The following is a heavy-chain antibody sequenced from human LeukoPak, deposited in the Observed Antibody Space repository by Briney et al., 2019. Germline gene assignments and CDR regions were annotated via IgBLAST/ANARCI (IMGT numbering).Heavy chain of an antibody. CDR2: IYSGGST. CDR1: GFTVSSNY. Sequence: GGSLRLSCAASGFTVSSNYMSWVRQAPGKGLEWVSVIYSGGSTYYADSVKGRFTISRDNSKNTLYLQMNSLRAEDTAVYYCAKASYYYGSGHFDYWGQGTLVTVSS. J-gene: IGHJ4*02. CDR3: AKASYYYGSGHFDY. D-gene: IGHD3-10*01. V-gene: IGHV3-53*05.